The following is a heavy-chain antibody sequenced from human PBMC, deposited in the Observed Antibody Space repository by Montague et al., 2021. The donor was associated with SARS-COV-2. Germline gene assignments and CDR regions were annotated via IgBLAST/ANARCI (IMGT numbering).Heavy chain of an antibody. CDR3: ARGALFYDSSGYYSDAFDI. CDR1: GGSISSYY. Sequence: SETLSLTCTVSGGSISSYYWNWIRQSAGKGLEWIGRIYTSGSTNYDPSLKGRVTMSVDTSKNQFSLKLSSATAADTAVYYCARGALFYDSSGYYSDAFDIWGQGTMVTVSS. V-gene: IGHV4-4*07. J-gene: IGHJ3*02. CDR2: IYTSGST. D-gene: IGHD3-22*01.